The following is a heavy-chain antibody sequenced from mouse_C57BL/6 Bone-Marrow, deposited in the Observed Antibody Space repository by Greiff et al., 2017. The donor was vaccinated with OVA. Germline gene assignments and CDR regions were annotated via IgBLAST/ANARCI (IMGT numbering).Heavy chain of an antibody. CDR3: ARATMVTTRGDFAAY. CDR1: GFNIKNTY. D-gene: IGHD2-2*01. V-gene: IGHV14-3*01. Sequence: LVESVAELVRPGASVKLSCTASGFNIKNTYMHWVKQRPEQGLEWIGRIDPANGNTKYAPKFQGKATITADTSSNTAYLQLSSLTSEDTAIYYCARATMVTTRGDFAAYWGQGTLVTVSA. CDR2: IDPANGNT. J-gene: IGHJ3*01.